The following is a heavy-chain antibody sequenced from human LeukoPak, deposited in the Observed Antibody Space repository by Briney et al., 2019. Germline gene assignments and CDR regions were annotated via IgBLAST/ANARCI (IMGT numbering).Heavy chain of an antibody. CDR1: GGTFSSYA. D-gene: IGHD6-19*01. J-gene: IGHJ5*02. CDR3: ARDSIAVAGRRWFDP. Sequence: GASVKVSCKASGGTFSSYAISWVRQAPGQGLEWMGWISAYNGNTNYAQKLQGRVTMTTDTSTSTAYMELRSLRSDDTAVYYCARDSIAVAGRRWFDPWGQGTLVTVSS. V-gene: IGHV1-18*01. CDR2: ISAYNGNT.